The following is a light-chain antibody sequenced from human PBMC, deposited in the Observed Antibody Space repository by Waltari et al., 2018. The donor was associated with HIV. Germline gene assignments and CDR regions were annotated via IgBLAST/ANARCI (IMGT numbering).Light chain of an antibody. CDR3: QEYNKWPFT. J-gene: IGKJ3*01. CDR2: DAS. Sequence: EAVMTQSPATLSVSPGERATLSCKASQSVSSNLAWYQQKPGQAPRFLIYDASTRATGIPARFSGSGSGTEFTLTISSLQSEDFAIYYCQEYNKWPFTFGPRTKVDIK. V-gene: IGKV3-15*01. CDR1: QSVSSN.